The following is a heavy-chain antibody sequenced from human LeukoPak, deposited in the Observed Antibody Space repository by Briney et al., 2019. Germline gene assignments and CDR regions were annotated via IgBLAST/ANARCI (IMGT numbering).Heavy chain of an antibody. Sequence: GGSLRLSCAASGFTFSSYGMSWVRQAPGKGLEWVSAISGSGGSTYYADSVKGRFTISRDNAKNSLYLQMNSLRAEDTAVYYCARYCSSTSCYRSTTADAFDIWGQGTMVTVSS. V-gene: IGHV3-23*01. D-gene: IGHD2-2*01. CDR3: ARYCSSTSCYRSTTADAFDI. CDR1: GFTFSSYG. CDR2: ISGSGGST. J-gene: IGHJ3*02.